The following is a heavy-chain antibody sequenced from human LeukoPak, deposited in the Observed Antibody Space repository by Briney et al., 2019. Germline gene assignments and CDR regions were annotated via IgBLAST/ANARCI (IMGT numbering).Heavy chain of an antibody. CDR3: ARGRRRVTMIVVTYFQH. D-gene: IGHD3-22*01. CDR1: GGSFSGYC. V-gene: IGHV4-34*01. J-gene: IGHJ1*01. Sequence: SETLSLTCAVYGGSFSGYCWSWIRQPPGKGLEWIREINHSGSTNYNPSLKSRVTISVDTSKNQFSLKLSSVTAADTAVYYCARGRRRVTMIVVTYFQHWGQGTLVTVSS. CDR2: INHSGST.